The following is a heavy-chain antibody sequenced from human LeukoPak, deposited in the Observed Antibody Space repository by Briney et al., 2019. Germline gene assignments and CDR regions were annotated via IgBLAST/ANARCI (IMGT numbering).Heavy chain of an antibody. D-gene: IGHD1-26*01. J-gene: IGHJ4*02. CDR2: ISSSTYT. CDR1: GFTFSDYY. Sequence: GGSLRLSCAASGFTFSDYYMSWIRQAPGKGLEWVSYISSSTYTNYADSVKGRFTISRDNAKNSMYPQMNSLRAEDTAVYYCARISGSYVFDYWGQGTLVTVSS. CDR3: ARISGSYVFDY. V-gene: IGHV3-11*03.